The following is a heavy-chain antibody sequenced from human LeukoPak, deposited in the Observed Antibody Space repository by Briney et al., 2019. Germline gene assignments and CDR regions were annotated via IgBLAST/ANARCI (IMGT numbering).Heavy chain of an antibody. Sequence: GGSLRLSCAASGFTFSIHWVHWVRQAPGKGLVWVSRVTGDGSSTIYADSVKGRFTISRDNAKNTLFLQMNSLKTEDTAVYYCARDHGYNFDLWGQGTLVTVSS. V-gene: IGHV3-74*01. D-gene: IGHD5-24*01. CDR2: VTGDGSST. J-gene: IGHJ4*02. CDR1: GFTFSIHW. CDR3: ARDHGYNFDL.